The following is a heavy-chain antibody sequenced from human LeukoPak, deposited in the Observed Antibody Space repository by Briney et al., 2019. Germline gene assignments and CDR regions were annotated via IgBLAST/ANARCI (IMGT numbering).Heavy chain of an antibody. CDR1: GYTFTGYY. V-gene: IGHV1-2*02. D-gene: IGHD2-15*01. J-gene: IGHJ4*02. CDR3: ARDRYCSGGSCYLFDY. Sequence: GASVKVSCKASGYTFTGYYMHWVRQAPGQGLEWMGWINPNSGGTNYAQKFQGRVTMTRDTSISTAYMELSRLRSDDTAVYYCARDRYCSGGSCYLFDYWGQGTLVTVSS. CDR2: INPNSGGT.